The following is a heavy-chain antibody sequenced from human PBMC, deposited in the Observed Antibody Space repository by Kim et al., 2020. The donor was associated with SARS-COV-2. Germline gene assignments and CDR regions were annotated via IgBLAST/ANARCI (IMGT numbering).Heavy chain of an antibody. Sequence: SVKVSCKASGFTFTSSAVQWVRQARGQRLEWIGWIVVGSGNTNYAQKFQERVTITRDMSTSTAYMELSSLRSEDTAVYYCAAAEDCSSTSCSPRLFDYWGQGTLVTVSS. V-gene: IGHV1-58*01. CDR2: IVVGSGNT. CDR1: GFTFTSSA. CDR3: AAAEDCSSTSCSPRLFDY. D-gene: IGHD2-2*01. J-gene: IGHJ4*02.